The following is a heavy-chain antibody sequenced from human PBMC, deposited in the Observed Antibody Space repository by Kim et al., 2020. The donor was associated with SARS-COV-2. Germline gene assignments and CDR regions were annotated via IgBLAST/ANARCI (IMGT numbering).Heavy chain of an antibody. D-gene: IGHD3-10*01. J-gene: IGHJ3*01. Sequence: GGSLRLSCGASGFTFNNYAMHWARQAPGKGLEWVAAISYDGSIKYYADSVKGQFTVSSDSSHNTLYLQMRSLRPEDTALYFCAKSSDFFWLGAGWYAFD. CDR3: AKSSDFFWLGAGWYAFD. CDR2: ISYDGSIK. CDR1: GFTFNNYA. V-gene: IGHV3-30*18.